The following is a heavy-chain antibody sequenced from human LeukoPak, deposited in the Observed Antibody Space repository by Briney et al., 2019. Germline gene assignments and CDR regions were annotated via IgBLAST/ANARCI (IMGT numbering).Heavy chain of an antibody. CDR2: TNSDGSST. J-gene: IGHJ4*02. V-gene: IGHV3-74*01. CDR3: ARGAVAGNFDY. D-gene: IGHD6-19*01. Sequence: PGGSLRLSCAASGFTFSSYWMHWVRQAPGKGLVWVSRTNSDGSSTSYAGSVKGRFAISRDNATNTLYLQMNGLRAEDTAVYYCARGAVAGNFDYWGQGTLVTVSS. CDR1: GFTFSSYW.